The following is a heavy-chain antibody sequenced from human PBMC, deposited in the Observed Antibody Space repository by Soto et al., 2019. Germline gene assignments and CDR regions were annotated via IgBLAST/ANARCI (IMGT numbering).Heavy chain of an antibody. Sequence: QVQLEESGGGVVQPGRSLRLSCAASGFTFSSYAMHWVRQAPGKGLEWVAVISYDGSNKYYADSVKGRFTISRDNSKNTLYLQMNSLRAEDTAVYYCARDGGYCSGGSCYSTFDYWGQGTLVTVSS. CDR3: ARDGGYCSGGSCYSTFDY. J-gene: IGHJ4*02. CDR2: ISYDGSNK. D-gene: IGHD2-15*01. CDR1: GFTFSSYA. V-gene: IGHV3-30-3*01.